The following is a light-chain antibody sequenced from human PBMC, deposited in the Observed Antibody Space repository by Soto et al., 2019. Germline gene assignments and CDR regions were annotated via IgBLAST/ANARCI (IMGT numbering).Light chain of an antibody. J-gene: IGKJ4*01. V-gene: IGKV3-11*01. CDR3: QQRKNWPPLT. CDR1: QSVDSY. Sequence: EIVLTQSPATLSLFPGERATLSCRVSQSVDSYLAWYQQKPGQAPRLLIYDASNRATGIPARFSASGSGTDFSLTISSLEPEDFAVYYCQQRKNWPPLTFGGGTKVEIK. CDR2: DAS.